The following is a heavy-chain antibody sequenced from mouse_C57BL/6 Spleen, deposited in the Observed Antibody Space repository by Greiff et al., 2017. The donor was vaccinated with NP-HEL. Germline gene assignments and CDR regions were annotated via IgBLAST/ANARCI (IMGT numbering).Heavy chain of an antibody. CDR1: GYTFTNYW. CDR2: IYPGGGYT. Sequence: VQRVESGAELVRPGTSVKMSCKASGYTFTNYWIGWAKQRPGHGLEWIGDIYPGGGYTNYNEKFKGKATLTADKSSSTAYMQFSSLTSEDSAIYYCARRLAYYFDYWGQGTTLTVSS. CDR3: ARRLAYYFDY. J-gene: IGHJ2*01. V-gene: IGHV1-63*01.